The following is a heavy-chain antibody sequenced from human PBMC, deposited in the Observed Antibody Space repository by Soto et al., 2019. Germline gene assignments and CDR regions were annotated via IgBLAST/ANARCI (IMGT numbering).Heavy chain of an antibody. CDR2: ISYDGSNK. V-gene: IGHV3-30*03. J-gene: IGHJ6*02. D-gene: IGHD2-2*01. CDR3: ASGSYCSSTSCSPYYYYGMDV. Sequence: TVGSLRLSCAASGFTFSSYGMHWVRQAPGKGLEWVAVISYDGSNKYYADSVKGRFTISRDNSKNTLYLQMNSLRAEDTAVYYCASGSYCSSTSCSPYYYYGMDVWGQGTTVTVSS. CDR1: GFTFSSYG.